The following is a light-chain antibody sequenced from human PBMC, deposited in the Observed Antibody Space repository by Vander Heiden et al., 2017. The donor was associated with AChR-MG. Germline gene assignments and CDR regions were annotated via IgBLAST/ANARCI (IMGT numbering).Light chain of an antibody. CDR3: QTWSSGNLV. Sequence: QLVLSQSPSPAASLGASGTLTCTHSSRHSINAPARHQQQPEKGHPYLMMLNSDSSQNKGDGIPDRFSGSSSAAARSLTISSLQSEEEDYYYCQTWSSGNLVFGGGTKLTVL. V-gene: IGLV4-69*01. J-gene: IGLJ3*02. CDR2: LNSDSSQ. CDR1: SRHSINA.